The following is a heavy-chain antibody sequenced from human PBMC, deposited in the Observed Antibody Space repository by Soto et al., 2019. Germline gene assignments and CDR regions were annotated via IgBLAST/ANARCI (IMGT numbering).Heavy chain of an antibody. CDR2: IWYDGSNK. CDR3: ARDAGTRAFDI. Sequence: QVQLVESGGGVVQPGRSLRLSCAASGFTFSSYGMHWVRQAPGKGLEWVAVIWYDGSNKYYADSVKGRFTISRDNSKNTLYLQMNSMRAEDTAVYYCARDAGTRAFDILGQGTMVTVSS. J-gene: IGHJ3*02. D-gene: IGHD3-10*01. V-gene: IGHV3-33*01. CDR1: GFTFSSYG.